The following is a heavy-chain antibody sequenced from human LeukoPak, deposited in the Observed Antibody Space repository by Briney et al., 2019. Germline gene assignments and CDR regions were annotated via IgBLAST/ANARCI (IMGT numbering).Heavy chain of an antibody. V-gene: IGHV3-15*01. D-gene: IGHD3-3*01. CDR2: IKSKTDGGTT. J-gene: IGHJ4*02. CDR1: GFTFSNAW. Sequence: GGSLRLSCAASGFTFSNAWMSWVRQAPGKGLEWVGRIKSKTDGGTTGYAAPVKGRFTISRDDSKNTLYLQMNSLKTEDTAVYYCTTGPTFYYDFWSGYYDYWGQGTLVTVSS. CDR3: TTGPTFYYDFWSGYYDY.